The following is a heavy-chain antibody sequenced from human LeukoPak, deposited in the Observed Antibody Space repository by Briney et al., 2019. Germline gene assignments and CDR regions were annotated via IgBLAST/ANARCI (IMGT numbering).Heavy chain of an antibody. Sequence: GESLKISCKVSGYSFTSYCIGWVRQMPGKGLEWMGVIYPGDSGPTYSPSFQGQVTISVDKSINTAYLQWSSLQASDTAMYYCGMSGDRVPLQDDVFDVWGQGTMVTVST. CDR2: IYPGDSGP. CDR1: GYSFTSYC. D-gene: IGHD1-26*01. V-gene: IGHV5-51*01. CDR3: GMSGDRVPLQDDVFDV. J-gene: IGHJ3*01.